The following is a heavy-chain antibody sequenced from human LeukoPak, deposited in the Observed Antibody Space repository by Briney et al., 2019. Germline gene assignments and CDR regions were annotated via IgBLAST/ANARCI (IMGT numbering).Heavy chain of an antibody. CDR2: IYYSGST. CDR1: GGSISSSSYY. Sequence: SETLSLTCSVSGGSISSSSYYWGWIRQPPGKGLEWIGSIYYSGSTYYNPSLKSRVIISVDTSKNQFSLKLSSVTAADTAVYYCARAGPYDSSGYYYQYYYYMDVWGKGTTVTISS. V-gene: IGHV4-39*01. D-gene: IGHD3-22*01. J-gene: IGHJ6*03. CDR3: ARAGPYDSSGYYYQYYYYMDV.